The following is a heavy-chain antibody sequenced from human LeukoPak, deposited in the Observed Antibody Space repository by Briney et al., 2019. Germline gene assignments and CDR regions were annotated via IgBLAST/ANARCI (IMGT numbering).Heavy chain of an antibody. V-gene: IGHV4-61*02. CDR1: GGSISSGSYY. Sequence: PSETLSLTCTVSGGSISSGSYYWSWIRQPAGKGPEWIGRIYTSGSTNYNPSLKSRVTISVDTSKNQFSLKLSSVTAADTAVYYCARGRNPYYDYVWGSSTYYFDYWGQGTLVTVSS. D-gene: IGHD3-16*01. J-gene: IGHJ4*02. CDR2: IYTSGST. CDR3: ARGRNPYYDYVWGSSTYYFDY.